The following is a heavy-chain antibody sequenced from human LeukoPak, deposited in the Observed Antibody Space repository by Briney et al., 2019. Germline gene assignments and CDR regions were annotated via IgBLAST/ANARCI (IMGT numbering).Heavy chain of an antibody. CDR1: GGSFSGYY. Sequence: SEILSLTCAVYGGSFSGYYWSWIRQPPGKGLEWIGEINHSGSTNYNPSLKSRVTISVDTSKNQFSLKLSSVTAADTAVYYCARGVSTYYYDSSGYLGYWGQGTLVTVSS. V-gene: IGHV4-34*01. J-gene: IGHJ4*02. CDR2: INHSGST. D-gene: IGHD3-22*01. CDR3: ARGVSTYYYDSSGYLGY.